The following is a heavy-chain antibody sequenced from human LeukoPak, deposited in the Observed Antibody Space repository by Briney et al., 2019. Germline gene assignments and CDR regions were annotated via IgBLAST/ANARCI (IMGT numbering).Heavy chain of an antibody. CDR3: ARVTGGRYCSTTSCYMRGWFDP. Sequence: SVKVSCKASGYTFTSYGISWVRQAPGQGLEWMGGIIPVFGTSNYAQKFQGRVTITADESTRTAYMELSSLRSEDTAVYYCARVTGGRYCSTTSCYMRGWFDPWGQGTLVTVSS. J-gene: IGHJ5*02. V-gene: IGHV1-69*13. CDR1: GYTFTSYG. D-gene: IGHD2-2*02. CDR2: IIPVFGTS.